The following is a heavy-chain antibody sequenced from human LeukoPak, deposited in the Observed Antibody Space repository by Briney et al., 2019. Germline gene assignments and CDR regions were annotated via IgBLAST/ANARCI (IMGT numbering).Heavy chain of an antibody. J-gene: IGHJ3*02. CDR3: ARGHYYDSSGSSAFDI. D-gene: IGHD3-22*01. V-gene: IGHV1-18*01. Sequence: ASVKASCKASGYTFTSYGISWVRQAPGQGLEWMGWISAYNGNTNYAQKLQGRVTMTTDTSTSTAYMELRSLRSDDTAVYYCARGHYYDSSGSSAFDIWGQGTMVTVSS. CDR1: GYTFTSYG. CDR2: ISAYNGNT.